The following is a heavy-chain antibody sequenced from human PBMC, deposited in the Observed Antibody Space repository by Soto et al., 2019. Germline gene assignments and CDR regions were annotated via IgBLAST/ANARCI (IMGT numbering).Heavy chain of an antibody. CDR2: IGVAGDT. CDR3: ASGGWGSSWYEGGSRIDY. J-gene: IGHJ4*02. CDR1: GFTFSSYD. V-gene: IGHV3-13*01. Sequence: EVQLVASGGGLVQPGGSLRLSCAASGFTFSSYDMHWVRQVAGKGLEWVSAIGVAGDTYYPDSVKGRFTISRENAKNSSYLQMNSLRAEDTAVYYCASGGWGSSWYEGGSRIDYWGQGTLVTVSS. D-gene: IGHD6-13*01.